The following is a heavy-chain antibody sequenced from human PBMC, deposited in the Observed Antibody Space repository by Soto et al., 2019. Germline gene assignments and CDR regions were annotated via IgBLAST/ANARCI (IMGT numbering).Heavy chain of an antibody. CDR2: ISGSGGST. Sequence: GGSLRLSCAASGFTFSSYAMSWVRQAPGKGLEWVSAISGSGGSTYYADSVKGRFTISRDNSKNTLYLQMNSLRAEDTAVYYCAKDIRISWGDRTLVQGDVWGQGTTVTVSS. J-gene: IGHJ6*02. D-gene: IGHD3-16*01. V-gene: IGHV3-23*01. CDR1: GFTFSSYA. CDR3: AKDIRISWGDRTLVQGDV.